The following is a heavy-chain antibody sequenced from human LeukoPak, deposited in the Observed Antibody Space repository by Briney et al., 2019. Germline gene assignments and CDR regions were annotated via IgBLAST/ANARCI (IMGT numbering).Heavy chain of an antibody. V-gene: IGHV4-59*01. D-gene: IGHD2-21*01. CDR1: GGSISSYY. Sequence: SETLSLTCTVSGGSISSYYWSWIRQPPGKGLEWIGYIYYSGSTNYNPSLKRRVTISVDTSKNQFSLKLSSVTAADTAAYYCARGGDSENFDYWGQGTLVTVSS. J-gene: IGHJ4*02. CDR3: ARGGDSENFDY. CDR2: IYYSGST.